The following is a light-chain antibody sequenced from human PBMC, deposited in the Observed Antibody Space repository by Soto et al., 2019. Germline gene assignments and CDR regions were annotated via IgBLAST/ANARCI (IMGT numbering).Light chain of an antibody. Sequence: QSVLTQPASESGSPGQSITISCTGTSSNVGSYKLVSWYQQHPGKAPKLMIFEVNKRPSGVSNRFSGSKSGNTASLTISGLKVEDDADYYCCSSGGSPTYVFGTGTKLTVL. CDR2: EVN. CDR1: SSNVGSYKL. CDR3: CSSGGSPTYV. J-gene: IGLJ1*01. V-gene: IGLV2-23*02.